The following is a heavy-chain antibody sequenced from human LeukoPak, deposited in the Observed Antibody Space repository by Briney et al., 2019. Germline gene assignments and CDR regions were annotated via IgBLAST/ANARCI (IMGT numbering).Heavy chain of an antibody. J-gene: IGHJ4*02. CDR3: ARSGYDSSGYWDYFDY. CDR2: IYHSGST. CDR1: GYSISSGYY. V-gene: IGHV4-38-2*02. D-gene: IGHD3-22*01. Sequence: PSETLSLTCTVSGYSISSGYYWGWIRQPPGKGLEWIGSIYHSGSTYYNPSLKSRVTISVDTSKNQFSLKLSSVTDADTAVYYCARSGYDSSGYWDYFDYWGQGTLVTVSS.